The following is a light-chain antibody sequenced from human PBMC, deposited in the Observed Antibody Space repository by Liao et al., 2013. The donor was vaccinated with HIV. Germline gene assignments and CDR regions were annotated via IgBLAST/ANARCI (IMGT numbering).Light chain of an antibody. Sequence: SYELTQPPSVSVSPGQTARITCSGDALSIQYVYWYQQEPGQAPVLVIYKDSERPSGIPERFSGSSSGTTVTLTISGVQAEDEADYYCQSVDTSGTYRVFGGGTKLTVL. J-gene: IGLJ3*02. CDR3: QSVDTSGTYRV. CDR1: ALSIQY. V-gene: IGLV3-25*03. CDR2: KDS.